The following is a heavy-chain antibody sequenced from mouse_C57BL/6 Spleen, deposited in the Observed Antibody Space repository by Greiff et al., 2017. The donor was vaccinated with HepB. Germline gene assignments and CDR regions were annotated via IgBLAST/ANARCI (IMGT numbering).Heavy chain of an antibody. D-gene: IGHD2-3*01. CDR1: GFTFSSYA. J-gene: IGHJ1*03. CDR3: ARGGPDGYYEGWYFDV. CDR2: ISDGGSYT. V-gene: IGHV5-4*01. Sequence: EVHLVESGGGLVKPGGSLKLSCAASGFTFSSYAMSWVRQTPEKRLEWVATISDGGSYTYYPDNVKGRFTISRDNAKNNLYLQMSHLKSEDTAMYYCARGGPDGYYEGWYFDVWGTGTTVTVSS.